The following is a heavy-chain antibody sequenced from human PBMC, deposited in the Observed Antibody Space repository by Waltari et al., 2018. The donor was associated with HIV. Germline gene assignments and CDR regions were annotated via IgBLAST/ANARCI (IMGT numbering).Heavy chain of an antibody. CDR2: ISWNSGSI. CDR1: GFTFDDYA. J-gene: IGHJ6*02. D-gene: IGHD1-26*01. CDR3: AKREHQGGMDV. Sequence: EVQLVESGGGLVQPGRSLRLSCAASGFTFDDYAMHWVRQAPGKGLEWVSGISWNSGSIGYADSVKGRFTISRDNAKNSLYLQMNSLRAEDTALYYCAKREHQGGMDVWGQGTTVTVSS. V-gene: IGHV3-9*01.